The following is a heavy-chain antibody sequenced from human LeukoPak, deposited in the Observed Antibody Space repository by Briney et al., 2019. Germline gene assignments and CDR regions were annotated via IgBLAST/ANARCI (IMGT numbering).Heavy chain of an antibody. CDR2: MYWSGTT. CDR3: VRDSNYGAESAFDN. CDR1: GDSVTSSTFY. Sequence: SETLSLTCSVSGDSVTSSTFYWGWIRQPPGKGLDWIGSMYWSGTTYYNPSLKSRVTISIDTSKNQFSLKLSSVTAADTAVYYCVRDSNYGAESAFDNWGQGTLVTVSS. D-gene: IGHD3-10*01. J-gene: IGHJ4*02. V-gene: IGHV4-39*07.